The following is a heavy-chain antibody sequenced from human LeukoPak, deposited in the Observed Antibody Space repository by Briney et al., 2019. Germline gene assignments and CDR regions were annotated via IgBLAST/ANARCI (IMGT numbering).Heavy chain of an antibody. CDR1: GFTFSSYA. Sequence: PAGSLRLSCAASGFTFSSYARSWVRQAPGKGLEWVSAISGSGGSTYYADSVKGRFTISRDNSKNTLYLQMNSLRAEDTAVYYCAKCIWLRGKFDYWGQGTLVTVSS. CDR3: AKCIWLRGKFDY. J-gene: IGHJ4*02. V-gene: IGHV3-23*01. CDR2: ISGSGGST. D-gene: IGHD2-8*01.